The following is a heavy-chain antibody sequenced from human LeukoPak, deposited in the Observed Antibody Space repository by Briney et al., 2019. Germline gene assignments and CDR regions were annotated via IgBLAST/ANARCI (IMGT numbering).Heavy chain of an antibody. Sequence: SETLSLTCAVYGGSFSGYYWSWIRQPPGKGLEWIGEINHSGSTNYNPSLKSRVTISVDTSKNQFSLKLSSVTAADTAVYYCASHTGETGGTLIDFWGQGTLVTVSS. J-gene: IGHJ4*02. CDR2: INHSGST. CDR1: GGSFSGYY. CDR3: ASHTGETGGTLIDF. D-gene: IGHD3-16*01. V-gene: IGHV4-34*01.